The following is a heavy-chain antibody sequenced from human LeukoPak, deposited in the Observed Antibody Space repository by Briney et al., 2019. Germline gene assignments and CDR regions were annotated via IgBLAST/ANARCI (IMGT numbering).Heavy chain of an antibody. CDR2: INYSGST. D-gene: IGHD3-16*01. V-gene: IGHV4-59*01. CDR3: AREDPLIT. J-gene: IGHJ5*02. CDR1: GASTSSNY. Sequence: SETLSLTCSVSGASTSSNYWSWIRQTPGKGLEWIGYINYSGSTNYNPSLKSRVTISIDTSKNQFSLKLSSVTAADTAVYYCAREDPLITWGQGTLVTVSS.